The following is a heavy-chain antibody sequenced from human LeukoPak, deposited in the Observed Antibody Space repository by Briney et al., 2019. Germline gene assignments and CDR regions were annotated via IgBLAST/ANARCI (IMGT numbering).Heavy chain of an antibody. CDR1: GGSISNYY. CDR2: THTSGDT. D-gene: IGHD2-2*03. J-gene: IGHJ4*02. Sequence: EPSETLSLTCSVSGGSISNYYWSWIRQSAGKGLEWIGRTHTSGDTNYNPSLKSRVTMSADMSKNQLSLKLTSVTAADAAVYYCARETTAAGYPFYFDYWGQGSLVTVSA. V-gene: IGHV4-4*07. CDR3: ARETTAAGYPFYFDY.